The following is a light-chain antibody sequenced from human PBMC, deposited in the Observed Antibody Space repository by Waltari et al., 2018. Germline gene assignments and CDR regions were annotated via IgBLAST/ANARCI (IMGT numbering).Light chain of an antibody. CDR2: DAS. CDR3: QKYSNSPWT. CDR1: QSVSSY. Sequence: VILTQSPATLSLSPGERATLSCRASQSVSSYLAWYQQKPGQAPRLLIYDASTRATGIPDRFSGSGSGTEFTLTISSLEPEDFAVYYCQKYSNSPWTFGQGTKVEIK. V-gene: IGKV3-11*01. J-gene: IGKJ1*01.